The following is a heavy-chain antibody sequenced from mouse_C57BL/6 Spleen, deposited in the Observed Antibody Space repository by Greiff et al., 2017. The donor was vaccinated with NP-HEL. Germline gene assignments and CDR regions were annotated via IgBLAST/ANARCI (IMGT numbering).Heavy chain of an antibody. J-gene: IGHJ4*01. CDR2: IDPETGGT. CDR1: GSTFTDYE. CDR3: TRMDY. V-gene: IGHV1-15*01. Sequence: VQLQESGAELVRPGASVTLSCKASGSTFTDYEMHWVKQTPVHGLDWIGAIDPETGGTAYNQKFKGKAILTADKSSSTAYMELRSLTYEDSAVYYCTRMDYWGQGTSVTVSS.